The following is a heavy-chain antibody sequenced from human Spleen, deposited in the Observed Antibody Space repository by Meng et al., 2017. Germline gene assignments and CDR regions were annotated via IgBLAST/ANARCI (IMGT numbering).Heavy chain of an antibody. CDR2: IYHSGST. CDR1: GGSISSSNW. J-gene: IGHJ2*01. V-gene: IGHV4-4*02. CDR3: ASTIDYGDYVAYLGPYFDL. Sequence: QVQLQGSGPGLVKPSGTLSLTCAVSGGSISSSNWWSWVRQPPGKGLEWIGEIYHSGSTNYNPSLKSRVTISVDKSKNQFSLKLSSVTAADTAVYYCASTIDYGDYVAYLGPYFDLWGRGTLVTVSS. D-gene: IGHD4-17*01.